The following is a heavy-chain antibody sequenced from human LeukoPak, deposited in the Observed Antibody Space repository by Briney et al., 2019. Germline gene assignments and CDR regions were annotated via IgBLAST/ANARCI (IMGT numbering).Heavy chain of an antibody. V-gene: IGHV4-4*02. D-gene: IGHD3-3*02. CDR1: GASISSNNW. J-gene: IGHJ4*02. CDR3: VREGSMTIFSFDY. CDR2: FYHSGNL. Sequence: SETLSLTCAVSGASISSNNWWSWVRQPPGKGLAWLGEFYHSGNLNYNPSLQSRVTISVDKSKNQFSLRLSSVTAADTAIYYCVREGSMTIFSFDYWGQGTLVTVSS.